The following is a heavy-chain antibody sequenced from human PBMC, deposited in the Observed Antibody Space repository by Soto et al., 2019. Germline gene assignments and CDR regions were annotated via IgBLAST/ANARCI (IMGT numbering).Heavy chain of an antibody. V-gene: IGHV3-73*01. D-gene: IGHD2-8*01. J-gene: IGHJ3*02. Sequence: EVQLVESGGGLVQPGGSLKLSCAASGFTFSGSAMHWVRQASGKGLEWVGRIRSKANSYATAYAASVKGRFTISRDDSKNTAYLQMNSLNTEDTAVYDCSRHGSTLYSVDIWGQGTMVTVSS. CDR2: IRSKANSYAT. CDR1: GFTFSGSA. CDR3: SRHGSTLYSVDI.